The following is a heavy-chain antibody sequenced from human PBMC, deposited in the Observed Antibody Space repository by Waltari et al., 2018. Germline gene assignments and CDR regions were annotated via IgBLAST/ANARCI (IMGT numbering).Heavy chain of an antibody. CDR1: GFTFTNRW. V-gene: IGHV3-74*01. D-gene: IGHD3-16*01. CDR2: AKRDGTTT. Sequence: VQLVESGGGLAQPGGSLRLSCTASGFTFTNRWMNWVRQGPGKGLMWVARAKRDGTTTNYADSVRGRFTMSRDNAKNTVYLQMNSLRVDDTAVYFCVRAFGDYVSPVFDFWGQGVMVSVSS. CDR3: VRAFGDYVSPVFDF. J-gene: IGHJ4*02.